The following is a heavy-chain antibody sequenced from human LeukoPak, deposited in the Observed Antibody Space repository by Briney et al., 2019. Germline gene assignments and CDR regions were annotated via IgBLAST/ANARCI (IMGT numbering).Heavy chain of an antibody. Sequence: GGSLRLSCAASGFTFSSYAMNWVRQAPGKGLEWVAVISYDGSNKYYAGSVKGRFTISRDNAKNTLYLQMNSLRAEDTAVYYCARDRSKYYYDMWGQGTLVTVSS. CDR3: ARDRSKYYYDM. CDR2: ISYDGSNK. J-gene: IGHJ4*02. D-gene: IGHD3-22*01. V-gene: IGHV3-30*04. CDR1: GFTFSSYA.